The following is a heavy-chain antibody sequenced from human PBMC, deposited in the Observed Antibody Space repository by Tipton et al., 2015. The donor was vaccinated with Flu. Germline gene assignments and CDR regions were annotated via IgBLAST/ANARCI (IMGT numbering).Heavy chain of an antibody. D-gene: IGHD3-10*01. Sequence: TLSLTCAVSGFSISSGYYWGWIRQPPGKGLEWIGNIYHSGSTYYNPSLKSRVTISVDTSKNQFSLKLSSVTAADTAVYYCARGRIILVRGVIDYFDYWGQGTLVTVSS. CDR1: GFSISSGYY. V-gene: IGHV4-38-2*01. CDR3: ARGRIILVRGVIDYFDY. CDR2: IYHSGST. J-gene: IGHJ4*02.